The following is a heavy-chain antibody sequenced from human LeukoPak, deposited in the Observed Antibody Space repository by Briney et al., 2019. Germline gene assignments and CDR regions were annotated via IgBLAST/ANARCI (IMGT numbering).Heavy chain of an antibody. Sequence: ASVKVSCKASGYTFTSYGISWVRQAPGQGLEWMGWISAYNGNTNYAQKLQGRVTMTTDTSTSTAYMELRSLRSDDTAVYYCARDWKHYYDSSAAFDIWGQGTMVTVSS. CDR1: GYTFTSYG. J-gene: IGHJ3*02. CDR2: ISAYNGNT. D-gene: IGHD3-22*01. CDR3: ARDWKHYYDSSAAFDI. V-gene: IGHV1-18*01.